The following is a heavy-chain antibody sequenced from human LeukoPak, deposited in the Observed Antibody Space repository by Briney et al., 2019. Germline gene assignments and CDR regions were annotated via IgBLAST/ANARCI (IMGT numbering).Heavy chain of an antibody. Sequence: GGSLRLSCAASGFTFSSYWMSWVRQAPGKGLEWVANIKQDGSEKYYVDSVKGRFTISRDNAKNSLYLQMNSLRAEDTAVYYCAGDWSYDILTGYYKPHFDYWGQGTLVTVSS. CDR2: IKQDGSEK. J-gene: IGHJ4*02. CDR3: AGDWSYDILTGYYKPHFDY. CDR1: GFTFSSYW. V-gene: IGHV3-7*05. D-gene: IGHD3-9*01.